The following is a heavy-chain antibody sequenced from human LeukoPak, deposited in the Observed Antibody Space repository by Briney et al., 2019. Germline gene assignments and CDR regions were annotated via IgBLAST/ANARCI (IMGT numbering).Heavy chain of an antibody. Sequence: SVKVSCKASGGTFSSYAISWVRQAPGQGLEWMGRIIPILGIANYAQKFQGRVTITADKSTSTAYMELSSLRSEDTAVYYCARDFWSDIVATKYWHFDLWGRGTLVTVSS. J-gene: IGHJ2*01. D-gene: IGHD5-12*01. CDR3: ARDFWSDIVATKYWHFDL. CDR1: GGTFSSYA. CDR2: IIPILGIA. V-gene: IGHV1-69*04.